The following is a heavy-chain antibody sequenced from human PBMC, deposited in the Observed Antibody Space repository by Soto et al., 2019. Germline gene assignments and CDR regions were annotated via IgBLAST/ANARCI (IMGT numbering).Heavy chain of an antibody. CDR3: ARDIYGDPGY. CDR2: ISANYGHT. J-gene: IGHJ4*02. CDR1: GYTFSSYG. Sequence: QVQLVQSGAEVKKPGASVKVSCKASGYTFSSYGISWVRQAPGPGLEWMGGISANYGHTNYAQKLQGRVTMTTDTTTSTAYMELRSLRSGDTAVYYCARDIYGDPGYWGQGTLVTVSS. D-gene: IGHD4-17*01. V-gene: IGHV1-18*01.